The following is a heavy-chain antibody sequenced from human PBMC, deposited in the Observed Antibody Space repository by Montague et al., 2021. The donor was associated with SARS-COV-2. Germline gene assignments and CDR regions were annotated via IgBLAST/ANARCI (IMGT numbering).Heavy chain of an antibody. CDR1: GGSISNSIYY. CDR3: ARPGSGYSYGSGAFDY. CDR2: IYYTENT. V-gene: IGHV4-39*01. Sequence: SETLSLTCTVSGGSISNSIYYWDWIRQPPGEGLEWIGSIYYTENTYYNPSLKSRVTISIDTSKNQFSLKLSSVTAADTAVYYYARPGSGYSYGSGAFDYWGQGTLVTVSS. D-gene: IGHD5-18*01. J-gene: IGHJ4*02.